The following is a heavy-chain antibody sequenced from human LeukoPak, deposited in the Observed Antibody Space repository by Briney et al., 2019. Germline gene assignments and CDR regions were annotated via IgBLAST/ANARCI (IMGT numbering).Heavy chain of an antibody. J-gene: IGHJ6*03. CDR1: GFTFDDYG. CDR2: ISWNSGSI. Sequence: GRSLRLSCAASGFTFDDYGMYWVRQAPGKGLEWVSGISWNSGSIGYADSVKGRFTISRDNSKNTLYLQMNSLRAEDTAVYYCSYYYYYMDVWGKGTTVTVSS. V-gene: IGHV3-9*01. CDR3: SYYYYYMDV.